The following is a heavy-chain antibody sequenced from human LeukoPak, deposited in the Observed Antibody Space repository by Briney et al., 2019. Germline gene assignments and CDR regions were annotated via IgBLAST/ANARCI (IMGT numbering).Heavy chain of an antibody. V-gene: IGHV3-74*01. CDR2: INTDGSST. CDR1: GLTFSSYW. J-gene: IGHJ4*02. CDR3: AKDLMPRRRESWNRIAAAGPQPLDY. D-gene: IGHD6-13*01. Sequence: PGGSLRLSCAASGLTFSSYWMYWVRQAPGKGLVWVSRINTDGSSTTYADSVKGRFTISRDNSKNTLYLQMNSLRAEDTAVYFCAKDLMPRRRESWNRIAAAGPQPLDYWGQGTLVTVSS.